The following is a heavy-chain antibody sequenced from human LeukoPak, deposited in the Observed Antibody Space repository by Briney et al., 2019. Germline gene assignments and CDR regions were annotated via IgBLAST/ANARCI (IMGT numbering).Heavy chain of an antibody. J-gene: IGHJ4*02. CDR2: IRNDGSNT. CDR1: GFSFSSYG. V-gene: IGHV3-30*02. CDR3: AKDGSGDIVVVVAATPEYYFDY. D-gene: IGHD2-15*01. Sequence: AGGSLRLSCAASGFSFSSYGMHWLRQAPGKGLEWVAFIRNDGSNTYYADSVKGRFTISRDNSKNTLYLQMNSLRAEDTAVYYCAKDGSGDIVVVVAATPEYYFDYWGQGTLVTVSS.